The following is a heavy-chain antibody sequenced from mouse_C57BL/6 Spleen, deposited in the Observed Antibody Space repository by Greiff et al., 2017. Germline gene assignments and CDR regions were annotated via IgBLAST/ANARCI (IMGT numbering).Heavy chain of an antibody. D-gene: IGHD2-2*01. J-gene: IGHJ3*01. CDR1: GYSFTSYY. CDR3: ARGTMVTTWFAY. V-gene: IGHV1-66*01. Sequence: VQLVESGPELVKPGASVKISCKASGYSFTSYYIHWVKQRPGQGLEWIGWIYPGSGNTKYNEKFKGKATLTADTSSSTAYMQLSSLTSEDSAVYYCARGTMVTTWFAYWGQGTLVTVSA. CDR2: IYPGSGNT.